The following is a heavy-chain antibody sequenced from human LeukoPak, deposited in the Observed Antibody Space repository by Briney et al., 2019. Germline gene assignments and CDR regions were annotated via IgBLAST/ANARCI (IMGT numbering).Heavy chain of an antibody. CDR2: ITSSGTYI. CDR1: GFTFNNYN. V-gene: IGHV3-21*01. D-gene: IGHD1-26*01. J-gene: IGHJ6*03. CDR3: ARAYSERYGLGYYYMDV. Sequence: PGGSLRLSCAASGFTFNNYNMNWVRQAPGKALEWVSSITSSGTYIFYADSVKGRFTISRDNAKKSLYLQMNSLRVEDTAVYYCARAYSERYGLGYYYMDVWGKGTTVTVSS.